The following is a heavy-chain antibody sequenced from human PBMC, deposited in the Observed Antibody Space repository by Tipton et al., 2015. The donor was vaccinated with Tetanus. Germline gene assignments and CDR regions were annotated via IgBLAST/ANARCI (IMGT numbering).Heavy chain of an antibody. V-gene: IGHV4-59*01. Sequence: TLSLTCTVSGDSMTKYYWQWIRQPPGQGLEWIGYVHYSGRTNKSPSLKSRATLSIDRSKNQFSLRLTSVTAADTAVYYCARANNEYPKKGPFDYWGQGARVTVSS. CDR2: VHYSGRT. CDR3: ARANNEYPKKGPFDY. J-gene: IGHJ4*02. D-gene: IGHD1/OR15-1a*01. CDR1: GDSMTKYY.